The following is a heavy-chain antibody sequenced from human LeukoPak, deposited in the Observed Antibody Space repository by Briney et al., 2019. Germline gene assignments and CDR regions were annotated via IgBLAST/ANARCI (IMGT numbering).Heavy chain of an antibody. CDR3: ARDRDAMADFDY. CDR2: VYYSGST. J-gene: IGHJ4*02. V-gene: IGHV4-39*07. D-gene: IGHD5-18*01. Sequence: SETLSLTCTVSGGSISSSSLYWDWIRQPPGKGLEWIGTVYYSGSTYYNPSLKSRVTISVDTSKNQFSLKLSSVTAADTAVYYCARDRDAMADFDYWGQGTLVTVSS. CDR1: GGSISSSSLY.